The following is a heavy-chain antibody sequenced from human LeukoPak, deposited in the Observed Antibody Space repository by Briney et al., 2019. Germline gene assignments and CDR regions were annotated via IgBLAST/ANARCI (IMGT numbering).Heavy chain of an antibody. Sequence: PGGSLRLSCAASGFTFSSAWMSWVRQAPGKGLEWVATIKADGSGAYYVDSVKGRFTISRDNAKNSLYLQMNSLRAEDTAVYFCARYTRPIDYWGQGTLVTVSS. D-gene: IGHD6-13*01. V-gene: IGHV3-7*05. CDR3: ARYTRPIDY. CDR1: GFTFSSAW. J-gene: IGHJ4*02. CDR2: IKADGSGA.